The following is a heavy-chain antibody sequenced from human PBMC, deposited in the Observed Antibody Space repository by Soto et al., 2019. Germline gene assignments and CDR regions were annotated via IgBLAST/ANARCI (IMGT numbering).Heavy chain of an antibody. J-gene: IGHJ6*02. V-gene: IGHV3-43*01. CDR1: VFTFDDYT. Sequence: GGSLRLSCAASVFTFDDYTMHWVRQSPGKGLEWVSLISWDGGSTYYADSVKGRFTISRDNSKNSLYLQMNSLRTEDTALYYCEKDLGRFAHYGTDFWGQGTTVTVSS. CDR3: EKDLGRFAHYGTDF. D-gene: IGHD3-10*01. CDR2: ISWDGGST.